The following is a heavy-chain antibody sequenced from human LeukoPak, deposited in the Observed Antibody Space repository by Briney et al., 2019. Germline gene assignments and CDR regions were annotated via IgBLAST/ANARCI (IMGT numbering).Heavy chain of an antibody. D-gene: IGHD6-19*01. CDR1: GFTFSSYG. V-gene: IGHV3-23*01. J-gene: IGHJ4*02. CDR2: ITGSGGAT. Sequence: PGGSLRLSCAASGFTFSSYGMTWVRQAPGKGLEWVSSITGSGGATYLADSVKGRFTISRDNSKNTLYLQMNSLRVEDTAVYYCAKVSRVAVAGDYWGQGILVTLSS. CDR3: AKVSRVAVAGDY.